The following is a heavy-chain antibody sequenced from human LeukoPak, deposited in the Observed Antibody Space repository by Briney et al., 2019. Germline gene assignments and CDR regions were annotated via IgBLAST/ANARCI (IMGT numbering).Heavy chain of an antibody. D-gene: IGHD2-8*01. J-gene: IGHJ4*02. CDR1: EFSVGSNY. Sequence: GGSLRLSCAASEFSVGSNYMTWVRQAPGKGLEWVSLIYSGGSTYYADSVKGRFTISRDNSKNTLYLQMNSLRAEDTAVYYCAREDNGGPDYWGQGTLVTVSS. CDR2: IYSGGST. V-gene: IGHV3-66*01. CDR3: AREDNGGPDY.